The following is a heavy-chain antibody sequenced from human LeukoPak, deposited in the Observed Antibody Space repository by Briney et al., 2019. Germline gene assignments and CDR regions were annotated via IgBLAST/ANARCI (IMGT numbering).Heavy chain of an antibody. J-gene: IGHJ4*02. CDR1: GGSISSGDSY. Sequence: SQTLSLTCTVSGGSISSGDSYWSWIRQPPGKGLEWIGYIYSSGSTYYNPSLKSRVTISVDTSKNQFSLKMRSVTAADTAVYYCAREVTTVTTTNYNTYYFDYWGQGTLVTVSS. V-gene: IGHV4-30-4*01. CDR2: IYSSGST. D-gene: IGHD4-11*01. CDR3: AREVTTVTTTNYNTYYFDY.